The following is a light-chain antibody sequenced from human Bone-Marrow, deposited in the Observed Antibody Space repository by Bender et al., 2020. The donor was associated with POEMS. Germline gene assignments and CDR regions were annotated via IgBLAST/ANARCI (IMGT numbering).Light chain of an antibody. J-gene: IGLJ2*01. CDR1: SSDVGNYNL. V-gene: IGLV2-23*02. CDR2: EAT. CDR3: CSYAASDTFL. Sequence: HSALTQPASVSGSPGQSITISCTGTSSDVGNYNLVSWYQQSPGKAPKLMIYEATQRPAGVSDRFSGFKSGNTASLTISEIQAEDEAFYYCCSYAASDTFLFGGGTKVTVL.